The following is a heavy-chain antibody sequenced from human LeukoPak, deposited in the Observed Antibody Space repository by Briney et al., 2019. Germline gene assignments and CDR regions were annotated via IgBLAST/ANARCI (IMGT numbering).Heavy chain of an antibody. Sequence: GGSLRLSCAASGFTFSSYEMNWVRQAPGKGLEWVSYISSSGSTIYYADSVKGRFTISRDNAKNSLYLQMNSLRAEDTAVYYCARVGDQKWIQLAGDHFDYWGQGTLVTVSS. CDR3: ARVGDQKWIQLAGDHFDY. V-gene: IGHV3-48*03. CDR1: GFTFSSYE. D-gene: IGHD5-18*01. CDR2: ISSSGSTI. J-gene: IGHJ4*02.